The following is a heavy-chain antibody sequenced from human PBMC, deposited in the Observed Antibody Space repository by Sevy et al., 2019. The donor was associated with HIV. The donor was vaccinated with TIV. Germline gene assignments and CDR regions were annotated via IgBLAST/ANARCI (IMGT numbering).Heavy chain of an antibody. J-gene: IGHJ6*02. D-gene: IGHD2-2*02. V-gene: IGHV3-30*09. Sequence: GGSLRLSCAASGFTFSSYAMHWVRQAPGKGLEWVAVIHYIGSNKYYADSVKGRFANSRDNSKTRLYLQMNSLRAEDTAVYYCARDEYCSSTSCYTIYYYYGMDVWGQGTTVTVSS. CDR2: IHYIGSNK. CDR3: ARDEYCSSTSCYTIYYYYGMDV. CDR1: GFTFSSYA.